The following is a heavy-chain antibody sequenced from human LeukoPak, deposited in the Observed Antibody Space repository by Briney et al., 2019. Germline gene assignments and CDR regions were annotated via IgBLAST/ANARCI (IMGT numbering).Heavy chain of an antibody. J-gene: IGHJ4*02. Sequence: SETLSLICTVSGGHIDSFFWNWIRQPPGKGLEEIGYIDNSGSTKYNPSLKSRITMSRDTSKNQFSLKLASVTAADTAMYSCASGGGWLIDYWGQGTLVSVSS. V-gene: IGHV4-4*08. CDR3: ASGGGWLIDY. D-gene: IGHD6-19*01. CDR2: IDNSGST. CDR1: GGHIDSFF.